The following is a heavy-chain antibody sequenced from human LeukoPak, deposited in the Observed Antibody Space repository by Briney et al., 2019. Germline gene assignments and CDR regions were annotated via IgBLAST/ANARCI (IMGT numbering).Heavy chain of an antibody. V-gene: IGHV1-8*03. J-gene: IGHJ3*02. Sequence: ASVKVSCKASGYTFTSYDINWVRQATGQGLEWMGWMNPNSGNTGYAQKFQGRVTITRNTSISTAYMELSSLRSEDTAVYYCARVRGTLLWFGELLPDAFDIWGQGTMVTVSS. CDR2: MNPNSGNT. CDR3: ARVRGTLLWFGELLPDAFDI. CDR1: GYTFTSYD. D-gene: IGHD3-10*01.